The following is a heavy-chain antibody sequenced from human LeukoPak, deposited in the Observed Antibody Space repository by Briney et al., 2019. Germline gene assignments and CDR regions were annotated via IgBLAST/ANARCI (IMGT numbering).Heavy chain of an antibody. CDR1: GFTYSAYW. V-gene: IGHV3-74*01. D-gene: IGHD1-1*01. CDR2: IDGDGSST. J-gene: IGHJ4*02. CDR3: TGGRSGTGYLFDY. Sequence: GGSLRLSCAASGFTYSAYWMHWVRQAPGKGLVWVSRIDGDGSSTNYADSVKGRFTISRDNAKNTLYLQMNSLRDEDTAVYYCTGGRSGTGYLFDYWGQGTLVTVSS.